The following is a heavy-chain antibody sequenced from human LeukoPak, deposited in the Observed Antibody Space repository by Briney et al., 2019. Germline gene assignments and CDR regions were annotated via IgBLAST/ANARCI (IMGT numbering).Heavy chain of an antibody. CDR3: ARDPDTLGIRSYWYFDL. CDR2: IYYSGST. J-gene: IGHJ2*01. V-gene: IGHV4-59*01. CDR1: GGSISSYY. D-gene: IGHD7-27*01. Sequence: SETLSLTCTVSGGSISSYYWSWIRQPPGKGLEWIGYIYYSGSTNYNPSLKSRVTISVDTSKNQFSLKLSSVTAANTAVYYCARDPDTLGIRSYWYFDLWGRGTLVTVSS.